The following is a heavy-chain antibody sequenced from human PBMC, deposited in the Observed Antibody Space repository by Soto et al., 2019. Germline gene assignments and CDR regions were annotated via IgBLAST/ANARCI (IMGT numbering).Heavy chain of an antibody. D-gene: IGHD6-19*01. CDR2: ISGSGGST. CDR1: GFTFSSYA. CDR3: AKGGERNEGATDSGWFPVRRKGPYYYYYGMDV. Sequence: GGSLRLSCAASGFTFSSYAMSWVRQAPGKGLEWVSAISGSGGSTYYADSVKGRFTISRDNSKNTLYLQMNSLRAEDTAVYYCAKGGERNEGATDSGWFPVRRKGPYYYYYGMDVWGQGTTVTVSS. V-gene: IGHV3-23*01. J-gene: IGHJ6*02.